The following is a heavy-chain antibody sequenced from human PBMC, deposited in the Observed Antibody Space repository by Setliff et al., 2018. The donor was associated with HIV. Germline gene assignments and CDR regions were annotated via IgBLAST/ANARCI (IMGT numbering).Heavy chain of an antibody. CDR3: ARGTRVGANDAFDI. Sequence: ASVMVSCKASGYTFIHYYIHWVRQAPGQGLEWMGRIGPHNTAASYAQKFRGGVTMTRDTSISTAYMELSRLRSDDTAVYYCARGTRVGANDAFDIWGQGTMVTVSS. CDR2: IGPHNTAA. D-gene: IGHD1-26*01. CDR1: GYTFIHYY. V-gene: IGHV1-2*06. J-gene: IGHJ3*02.